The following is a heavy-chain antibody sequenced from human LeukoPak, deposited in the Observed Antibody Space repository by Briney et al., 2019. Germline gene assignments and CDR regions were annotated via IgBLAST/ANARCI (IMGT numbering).Heavy chain of an antibody. CDR1: GDSISSGDYY. D-gene: IGHD6-13*01. J-gene: IGHJ6*02. CDR3: ARSGSSSRKYYYYGMDV. CDR2: IYYSGTT. Sequence: SQTLSLTCTVSGDSISSGDYYWSWIRQHPGKGLEWIGYIYYSGTTYYNPSLKSRVTISVDTSKNQFSLKLSSVTAADTAVYYCARSGSSSRKYYYYGMDVWGQGTTVTVSS. V-gene: IGHV4-30-4*08.